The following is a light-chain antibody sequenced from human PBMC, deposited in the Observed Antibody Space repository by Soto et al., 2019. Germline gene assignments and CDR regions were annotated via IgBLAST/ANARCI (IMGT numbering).Light chain of an antibody. CDR3: CSYAGSHTF. V-gene: IGLV2-11*01. Sequence: QSALTQPRSVSGSPGQSVTISCTGTTNDIGAYNFVSWYQQHPGKAPKLIIYDVTARPSGVPDRFSASKSGTTASLTISGLQGEEEADYYCCSYAGSHTFFGGGTQLTVL. CDR1: TNDIGAYNF. J-gene: IGLJ7*01. CDR2: DVT.